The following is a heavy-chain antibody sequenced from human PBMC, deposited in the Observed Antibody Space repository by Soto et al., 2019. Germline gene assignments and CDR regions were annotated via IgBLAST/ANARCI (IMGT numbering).Heavy chain of an antibody. V-gene: IGHV3-9*01. J-gene: IGHJ4*02. CDR2: ISWNSGSI. CDR3: AKDKVLDIVAGIFDY. D-gene: IGHD5-12*01. CDR1: GFTFDDYA. Sequence: GGSLRLSCAASGFTFDDYAMHWVRQAPGKGLEWVSGISWNSGSIGYADSVKGRFTISRDNAKNSLYLQMNSLRAEDTALYYCAKDKVLDIVAGIFDYWGQGTLVTVSS.